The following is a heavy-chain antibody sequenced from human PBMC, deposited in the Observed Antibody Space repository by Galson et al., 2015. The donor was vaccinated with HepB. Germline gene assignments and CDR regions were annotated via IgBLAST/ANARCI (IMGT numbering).Heavy chain of an antibody. Sequence: SLRLSCAVSGFTFSHHSMNWVRQAPGKGLEWISFISGNISSRYSADSVKGRFYYAHYVKGRFTISRDNAKNSLYLQMNSLRAEDTGVYYCARVLDSDPFLFGRIPSDHWGQGTLVTVSS. V-gene: IGHV3-48*01. CDR1: GFTFSHHS. CDR2: ISGNISSR. CDR3: ARVLDSDPFLFGRIPSDH. D-gene: IGHD3-22*01. J-gene: IGHJ4*02.